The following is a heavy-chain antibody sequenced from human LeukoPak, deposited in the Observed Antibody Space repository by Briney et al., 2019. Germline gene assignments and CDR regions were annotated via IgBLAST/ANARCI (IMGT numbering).Heavy chain of an antibody. CDR1: GFTFSSYA. J-gene: IGHJ3*02. CDR3: AKDIVVVPASGWDAFDI. CDR2: ISGSGGST. V-gene: IGHV3-23*01. D-gene: IGHD2-2*01. Sequence: GSLRLSCAASGFTFSSYAMSWVRQAPGKGLEWVSAISGSGGSTYYADSVKGRFTISRDNSKNTLYLQMNSLRAEDTAVYYCAKDIVVVPASGWDAFDIWGQGTMVTVSS.